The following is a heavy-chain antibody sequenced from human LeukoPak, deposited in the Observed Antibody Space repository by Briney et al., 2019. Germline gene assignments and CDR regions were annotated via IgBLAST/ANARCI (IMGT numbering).Heavy chain of an antibody. J-gene: IGHJ5*02. Sequence: GGSLRLSCAASGFTFSSYSMNWVRQAPGKGLEWVSYISSSSSTIYYADSVRGRFTISRDNAKNSLYLQMNSLRAEDTAVYYCASYNLYCTNGVCSNWFDPWGQGTLVTVSS. CDR1: GFTFSSYS. CDR3: ASYNLYCTNGVCSNWFDP. D-gene: IGHD2-8*01. CDR2: ISSSSSTI. V-gene: IGHV3-48*01.